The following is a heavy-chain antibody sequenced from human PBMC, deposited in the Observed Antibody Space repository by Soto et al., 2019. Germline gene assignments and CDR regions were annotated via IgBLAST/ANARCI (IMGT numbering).Heavy chain of an antibody. CDR2: ISDTGGST. J-gene: IGHJ6*02. CDR1: GFTFNKYA. D-gene: IGHD3-3*01. Sequence: GGSLRLSCSASGFTFNKYAMHWVRQAPGTGLQYVSGISDTGGSTFHADSVKGRISMSRDNSKSTVYLQMSSLRAEDTAVYYCTKRRNVVRFLEWSSGMEVWGQGTTVTVS. CDR3: TKRRNVVRFLEWSSGMEV. V-gene: IGHV3-64D*06.